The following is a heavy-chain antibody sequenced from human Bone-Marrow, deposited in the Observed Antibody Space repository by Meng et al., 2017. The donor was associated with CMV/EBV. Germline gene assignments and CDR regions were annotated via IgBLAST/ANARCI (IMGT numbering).Heavy chain of an antibody. CDR3: ARGEYYYESYFNY. J-gene: IGHJ4*02. V-gene: IGHV1-46*01. D-gene: IGHD3-22*01. CDR1: GYTFTIYY. CDR2: INPISGGT. Sequence: QVQLVQSGAEVRQPGASVKVSCKASGYTFTIYYMHWVRQAPGQGLEWMGIINPISGGTTYARNFQGRVTISADESTNTVYMEVSSLRSEDTAVYYCARGEYYYESYFNYWGQGTLVTVSS.